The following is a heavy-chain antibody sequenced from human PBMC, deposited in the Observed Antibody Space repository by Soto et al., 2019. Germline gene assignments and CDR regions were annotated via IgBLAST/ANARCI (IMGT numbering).Heavy chain of an antibody. CDR1: GGSISSNGYY. CDR3: ARRPKRGSYSWCFDY. J-gene: IGHJ4*02. D-gene: IGHD1-26*01. V-gene: IGHV4-39*01. CDR2: VYYSGSA. Sequence: QLQLQESGPGLVKPSETLSLTCTVSGGSISSNGYYWGWIRQPPGKGLEGIGSVYYSGSANYHPSLKSRLTVSVDTSKNRFSLKLISVTAADTAVYYCARRPKRGSYSWCFDYWGQGTLVTVSS.